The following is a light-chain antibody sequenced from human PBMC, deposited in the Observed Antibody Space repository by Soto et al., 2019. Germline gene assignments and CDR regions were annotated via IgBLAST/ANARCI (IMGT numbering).Light chain of an antibody. V-gene: IGLV2-8*01. CDR1: SSDVGRYNY. J-gene: IGLJ2*01. CDR3: SSYAGSNTLV. Sequence: QSALTQPPSASGSPGQSVTISCTGTSSDVGRYNYVYWYQQHTVKAPKLMIYEVSKRPSGVPDRFSGAKSGNTASLTVSGLQAEDEAEYHCSSYAGSNTLVFGGGTKLTVL. CDR2: EVS.